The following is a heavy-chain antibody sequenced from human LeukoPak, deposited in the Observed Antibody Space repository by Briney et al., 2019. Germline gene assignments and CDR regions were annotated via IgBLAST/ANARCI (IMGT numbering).Heavy chain of an antibody. V-gene: IGHV4-59*08. CDR3: ARQNAYYYDSSGFNFDY. J-gene: IGHJ4*02. Sequence: SETLSLTCTVSGGSISSYYWSWIRQPPGKGLEWIGYIYYSGGTNYNPSLKSRVTISVDTSKNQFSLKLSSVTAADTAVYYCARQNAYYYDSSGFNFDYWGQGTLVTVSS. CDR1: GGSISSYY. D-gene: IGHD3-22*01. CDR2: IYYSGGT.